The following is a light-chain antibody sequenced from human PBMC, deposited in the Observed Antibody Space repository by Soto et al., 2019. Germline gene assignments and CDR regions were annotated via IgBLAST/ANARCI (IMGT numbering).Light chain of an antibody. CDR3: QQRSAWPLT. CDR1: QSINTY. CDR2: DAS. J-gene: IGKJ5*01. Sequence: EIVLTQPPATLSLSPGEGATLSCRASQSINTYLGWYQQRAGQAPRLLISDASNRATGVPARFSGSGSGTDFPLTIRSLEPEDFAVYYCQQRSAWPLTFGQGTRLEIK. V-gene: IGKV3-11*01.